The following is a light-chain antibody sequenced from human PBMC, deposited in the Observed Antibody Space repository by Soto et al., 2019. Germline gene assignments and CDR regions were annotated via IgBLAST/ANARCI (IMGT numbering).Light chain of an antibody. J-gene: IGKJ3*01. CDR2: AAS. CDR3: QETYSTPLFT. Sequence: DILVTQSPPSLSASVGDRVTITCRTSQSISTYLNWFHQKPGKAPRVLIYAASNLQNGVPSRFSGSGSGTHFTLTISSLQPEDSGTYYCQETYSTPLFTSGPGTKVDVK. CDR1: QSISTY. V-gene: IGKV1-39*01.